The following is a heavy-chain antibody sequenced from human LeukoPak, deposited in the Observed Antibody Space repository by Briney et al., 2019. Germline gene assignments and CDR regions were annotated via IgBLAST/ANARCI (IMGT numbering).Heavy chain of an antibody. D-gene: IGHD3-22*01. V-gene: IGHV1-18*01. Sequence: HGASVKVSCKASGYTFTSYGIRWVRQAPGQGLEWMGWISAYNGNTNYAQKLQGRVTMTTDTSTSTAYMELRSLRSDDTAVYYCARVIVASYYYDSSGYYSLFDYWGQGTLVTVSS. CDR3: ARVIVASYYYDSSGYYSLFDY. J-gene: IGHJ4*02. CDR2: ISAYNGNT. CDR1: GYTFTSYG.